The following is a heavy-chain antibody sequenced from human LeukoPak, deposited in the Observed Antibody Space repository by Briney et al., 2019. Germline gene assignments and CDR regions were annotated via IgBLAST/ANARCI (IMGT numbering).Heavy chain of an antibody. V-gene: IGHV4-59*01. CDR2: IYYSGST. CDR3: ARGLPDSSGCVDWYFDL. J-gene: IGHJ2*01. CDR1: GGSISSYY. D-gene: IGHD3-22*01. Sequence: SETLSLTCTVSGGSISSYYWSWIRQPPGKGLEWIGYIYYSGSTNYNPSLKSRVTISVDTSKNQFSLKLSSVTAADTAVYYCARGLPDSSGCVDWYFDLWGRGTLVTVSS.